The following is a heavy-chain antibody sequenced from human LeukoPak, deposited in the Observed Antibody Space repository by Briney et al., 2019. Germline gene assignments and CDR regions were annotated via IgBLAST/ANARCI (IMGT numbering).Heavy chain of an antibody. V-gene: IGHV4-38-2*01. D-gene: IGHD5-12*01. CDR1: GYSISSGYY. J-gene: IGHJ6*03. Sequence: SETLSLTCAVSGYSISSGYYWGWIRQPPGKGLEWIGSMYHSGSTYYNPSLKSRVTISVDTSENQFSLKLTSVTAADTAVYFCARHRLSATSGYAFDYMDVWGKGTTVTVSS. CDR3: ARHRLSATSGYAFDYMDV. CDR2: MYHSGST.